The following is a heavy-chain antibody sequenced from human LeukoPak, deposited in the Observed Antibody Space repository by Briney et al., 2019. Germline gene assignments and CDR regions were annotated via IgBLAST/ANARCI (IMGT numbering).Heavy chain of an antibody. Sequence: GGSLRLSCAASGFTFSSYGMHWVRQAPGKGLEWVAVISYDGSNKYYADSVKGRFTISRDNSKNTLYLQMNSLRAEDTAVYYCARDGSITMVRGVIAYWGQGTLVTVSS. CDR1: GFTFSSYG. CDR3: ARDGSITMVRGVIAY. J-gene: IGHJ4*02. D-gene: IGHD3-10*01. CDR2: ISYDGSNK. V-gene: IGHV3-30*03.